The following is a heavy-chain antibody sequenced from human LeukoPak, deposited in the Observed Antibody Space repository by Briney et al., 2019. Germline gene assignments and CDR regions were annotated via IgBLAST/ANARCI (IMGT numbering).Heavy chain of an antibody. CDR3: ARAPKPRDYDYVWGTYRPNWFDP. J-gene: IGHJ5*02. D-gene: IGHD3-16*02. CDR1: GGSFSGYY. Sequence: PPETLSLTCAVYGGSFSGYYWSWIRQPPGQGLEWIGEINHSGSTNYNPSLKSRVTISVDTSKNQFSLKLSSVTAADTAVYYCARAPKPRDYDYVWGTYRPNWFDPWGQGTLVTVSS. CDR2: INHSGST. V-gene: IGHV4-34*01.